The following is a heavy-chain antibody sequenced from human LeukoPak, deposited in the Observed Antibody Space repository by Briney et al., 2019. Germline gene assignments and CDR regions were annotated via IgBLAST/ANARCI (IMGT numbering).Heavy chain of an antibody. CDR3: ARSLLEYSSSSGFGY. CDR1: GESFSGYY. V-gene: IGHV4-34*01. D-gene: IGHD6-6*01. CDR2: INHSGST. J-gene: IGHJ4*02. Sequence: PSETLSLTCAVYGESFSGYYWTWIRQPPGKGLEWIGEINHSGSTNYNPSLKSRVTISVDTSKNQFSLKLSSVTAADTAVYYCARSLLEYSSSSGFGYWGQGTLVTVSS.